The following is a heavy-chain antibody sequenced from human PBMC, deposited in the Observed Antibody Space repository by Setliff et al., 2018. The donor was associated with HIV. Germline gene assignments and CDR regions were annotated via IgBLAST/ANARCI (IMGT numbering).Heavy chain of an antibody. V-gene: IGHV4-38-2*01. CDR3: ARGGRSWFQNFHGAFDV. CDR2: FYQSGNI. D-gene: IGHD3-16*01. CDR1: GYSISSDYF. Sequence: PSETLSLTCAVSGYSISSDYFWGWIRQSPGKGLEWIGSFYQSGNIYYNPSLKSRVTISVDTSKNQFPLRLTSVTAADTAVYYCARGGRSWFQNFHGAFDVWGQGTMVTVSS. J-gene: IGHJ3*01.